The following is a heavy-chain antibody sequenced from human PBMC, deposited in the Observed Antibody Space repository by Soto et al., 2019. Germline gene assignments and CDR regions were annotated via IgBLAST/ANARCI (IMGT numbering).Heavy chain of an antibody. CDR1: GFTFSSYW. D-gene: IGHD6-6*01. V-gene: IGHV3-7*01. CDR2: IKQDGSEK. Sequence: GGSLRLSCAASGFTFSSYWMSWVRQAPGKGLEWVANIKQDGSEKYYVDSVKGRFTISRDNAKNSLYLQMNSLRAEDTAVYYCARVMGSGSSRADAFDIWGQGTMVPVSS. J-gene: IGHJ3*02. CDR3: ARVMGSGSSRADAFDI.